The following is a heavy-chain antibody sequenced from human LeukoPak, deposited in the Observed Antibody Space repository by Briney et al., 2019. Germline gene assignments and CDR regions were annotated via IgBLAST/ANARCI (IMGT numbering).Heavy chain of an antibody. J-gene: IGHJ4*02. CDR2: ISYDGSNK. V-gene: IGHV3-30-3*01. CDR3: ARDLDPDYDSSGYFDY. D-gene: IGHD3-22*01. CDR1: GFTFSSYA. Sequence: AGGSLRLSCAASGFTFSSYAMHWVRQAPGKGLEWVAVISYDGSNKYYADSVKGRFTISRDNSKNTLYLQMNSLRAEDTAVYYCARDLDPDYDSSGYFDYWGQGTLVTVSS.